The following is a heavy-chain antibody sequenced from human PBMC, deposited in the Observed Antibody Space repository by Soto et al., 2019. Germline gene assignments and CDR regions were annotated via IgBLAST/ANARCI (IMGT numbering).Heavy chain of an antibody. CDR1: GFTFSSYG. V-gene: IGHV3-33*01. CDR2: IWYDGSNK. D-gene: IGHD6-19*01. CDR3: ARDQYSSGWYRGWCGMDV. J-gene: IGHJ6*02. Sequence: QVQLVESGGGVVQPGRSLRLSCAASGFTFSSYGMHWVRQAPGKGLEWVAVIWYDGSNKYYADSVKGRFTISRDNSKNPLYLPMNCLSAEDTAVYYCARDQYSSGWYRGWCGMDVWDQGTTVIVSS.